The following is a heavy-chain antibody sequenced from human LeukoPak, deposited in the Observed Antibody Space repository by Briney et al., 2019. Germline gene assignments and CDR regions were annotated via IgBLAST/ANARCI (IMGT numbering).Heavy chain of an antibody. CDR1: DYSISNTYY. J-gene: IGHJ4*02. D-gene: IGHD3-3*01. Sequence: PSETLSLTCTVSDYSISNTYYWGWIRQPPGKGLEWIGNIHHSGSAYYNPSLKSRVSISIDTTKNHFSLKLTSLSAADTAVYYGAREGPIQFVEQIDFWGQGSLVTVSS. CDR2: IHHSGSA. V-gene: IGHV4-38-2*02. CDR3: AREGPIQFVEQIDF.